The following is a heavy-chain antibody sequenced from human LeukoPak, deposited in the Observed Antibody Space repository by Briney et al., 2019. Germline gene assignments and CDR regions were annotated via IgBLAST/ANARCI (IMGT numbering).Heavy chain of an antibody. J-gene: IGHJ4*02. V-gene: IGHV3-30*02. CDR3: ATDGPNYNIDH. D-gene: IGHD3-9*01. Sequence: PGGSLRLSCGASGFTFSTYGMHWVRQAPGKGLEWVAMIRYDGSNKYYADSVKGRFTTSRDNSKNTMYLQMDSLRAEDTAVYYCATDGPNYNIDHWGQGILVTVSS. CDR1: GFTFSTYG. CDR2: IRYDGSNK.